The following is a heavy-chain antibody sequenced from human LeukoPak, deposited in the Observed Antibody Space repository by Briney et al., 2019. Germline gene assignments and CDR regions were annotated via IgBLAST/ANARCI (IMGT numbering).Heavy chain of an antibody. CDR3: AKDQGYYDSSGYYPNWFDP. D-gene: IGHD3-22*01. Sequence: PGGSLRLSCAASGFTVSSNYMSWVRQAPGKGLEWVSVIYSGGSTYYADSVKGRFTISRDNSKNTLYLQMNSLRAEDTAVYYCAKDQGYYDSSGYYPNWFDPWGQGTLVTVSS. CDR1: GFTVSSNY. CDR2: IYSGGST. J-gene: IGHJ5*02. V-gene: IGHV3-53*01.